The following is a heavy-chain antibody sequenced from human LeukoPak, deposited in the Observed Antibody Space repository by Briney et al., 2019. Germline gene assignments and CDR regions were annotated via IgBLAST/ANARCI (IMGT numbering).Heavy chain of an antibody. Sequence: GGSLRLSCAASGFTFSSYSMNWVRQAPGKGLEWVSSISSSSSYIYYADSVKGRFTISRDNAKNSLYLQMNSLRAEDTAVYYCARAVEWLGEYYFDYWGQGTLVTVSS. D-gene: IGHD3-3*01. CDR1: GFTFSSYS. CDR2: ISSSSSYI. J-gene: IGHJ4*02. V-gene: IGHV3-21*01. CDR3: ARAVEWLGEYYFDY.